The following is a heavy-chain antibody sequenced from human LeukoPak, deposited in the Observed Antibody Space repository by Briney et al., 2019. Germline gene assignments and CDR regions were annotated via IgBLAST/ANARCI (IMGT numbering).Heavy chain of an antibody. V-gene: IGHV1-69*13. J-gene: IGHJ6*03. CDR1: GGTFSSYA. CDR3: ARVGYSSSSDYYYYMDV. D-gene: IGHD6-6*01. CDR2: IIPIFGTA. Sequence: SSVKVSCKASGGTFSSYAISWVRQAPGQGIEWMGGIIPIFGTANYAQKFQGRVTITADESTSTAYMELSSLRSEDTAVYYCARVGYSSSSDYYYYMDVWGKGTTVTVSS.